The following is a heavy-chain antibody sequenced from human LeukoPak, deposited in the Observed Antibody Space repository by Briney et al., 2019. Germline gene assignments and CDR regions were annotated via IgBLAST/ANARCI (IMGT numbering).Heavy chain of an antibody. J-gene: IGHJ5*02. CDR1: GGSISSGGYY. V-gene: IGHV4-30-2*01. CDR2: IYHSGST. Sequence: SETLSLTCTVSGGSISSGGYYWSWIRQPPGKGLEWIGYIYHSGSTYYNPSLKSRVTISVDRSKNQFSLKLSSVTAADTAVYYCARGPRGSSGYYWFDPWGQGTLVTVSS. CDR3: ARGPRGSSGYYWFDP. D-gene: IGHD3-22*01.